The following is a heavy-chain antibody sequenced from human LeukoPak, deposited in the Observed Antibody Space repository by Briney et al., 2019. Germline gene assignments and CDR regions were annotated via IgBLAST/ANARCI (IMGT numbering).Heavy chain of an antibody. J-gene: IGHJ4*02. CDR1: GFTFSSYA. D-gene: IGHD4/OR15-4a*01. Sequence: GGSLRLSCAASGFTFSSYAMNWVRQAPGEGLEWVSISGSGGDTYYADSVKGRFTISRDNSKNKLYLKMNSLRAEDTAVYYCAKARGATYGTYYFDYWGQGALVTVSS. V-gene: IGHV3-23*01. CDR2: SGSGGDT. CDR3: AKARGATYGTYYFDY.